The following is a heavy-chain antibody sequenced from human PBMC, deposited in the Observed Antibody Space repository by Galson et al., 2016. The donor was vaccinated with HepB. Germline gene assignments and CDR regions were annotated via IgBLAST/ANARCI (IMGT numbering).Heavy chain of an antibody. CDR2: IIPVFGTT. V-gene: IGHV1-69*13. CDR3: ARGWATEGVGVTPFDS. CDR1: GRTSNTYA. Sequence: SVKVSCKGSGRTSNTYAMNWVRQAPGEGLEWMAGIIPVFGTTKTAQKFQGRVTVTAVQSTNTVYMELNSLTSEDTAIYFCARGWATEGVGVTPFDSWGQGTLVTVSS. D-gene: IGHD1-26*01. J-gene: IGHJ4*02.